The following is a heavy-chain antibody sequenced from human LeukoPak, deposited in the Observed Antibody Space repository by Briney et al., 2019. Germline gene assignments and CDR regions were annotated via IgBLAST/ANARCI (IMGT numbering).Heavy chain of an antibody. CDR2: ISSSSSYI. CDR1: GFTFDDYG. V-gene: IGHV3-21*01. J-gene: IGHJ4*02. CDR3: AREGDYYDSSGYYVHFDY. Sequence: GGSLRLSCAASGFTFDDYGMNWVRQAPGKGLEWVSSISSSSSYIYYADSVKGRFTISRDNAKNSLYLQMNSLRAEDTAVYYCAREGDYYDSSGYYVHFDYWGQGTLVTVSS. D-gene: IGHD3-22*01.